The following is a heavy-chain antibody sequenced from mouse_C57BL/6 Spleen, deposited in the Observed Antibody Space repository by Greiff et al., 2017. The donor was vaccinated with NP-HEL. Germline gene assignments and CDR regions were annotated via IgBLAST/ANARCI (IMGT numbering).Heavy chain of an antibody. Sequence: QVQLKQPGAELVRPGSSVKLSCKASGYTFTSYWMDWVKQRPGQGLEWIGNIYPSDSETHYNQKFKDKATLTVDKSSSTAYMQLSSLTSEDSAVYYCARLITTVVEGDYWGQGTTLTVSS. CDR2: IYPSDSET. J-gene: IGHJ2*01. V-gene: IGHV1-61*01. CDR3: ARLITTVVEGDY. D-gene: IGHD1-1*01. CDR1: GYTFTSYW.